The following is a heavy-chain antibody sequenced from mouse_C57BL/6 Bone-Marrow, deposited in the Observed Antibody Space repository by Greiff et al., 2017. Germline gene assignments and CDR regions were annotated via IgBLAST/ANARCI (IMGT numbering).Heavy chain of an antibody. CDR3: ARRGFTTVVATDFDY. D-gene: IGHD1-1*01. Sequence: VQLQQPGAELVRPGSSVKLSCKASGYTFTSYWMHWVKQRPIQGLEWIGNIDPSDSETHYNQKFKDKATLTVDKSSSTAYMQLSSLTSEDSAVYYCARRGFTTVVATDFDYWGQGTTLTVSS. CDR2: IDPSDSET. J-gene: IGHJ2*01. V-gene: IGHV1-52*01. CDR1: GYTFTSYW.